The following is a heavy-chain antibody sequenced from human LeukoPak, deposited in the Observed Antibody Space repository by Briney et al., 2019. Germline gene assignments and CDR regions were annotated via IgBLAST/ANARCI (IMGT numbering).Heavy chain of an antibody. J-gene: IGHJ4*02. V-gene: IGHV4-39*01. Sequence: SETLSLTCTVSGGSISSSSYYWGWIRQPPGKGLEWIGSIYYSGSTYYNPSLKSRVTISVDTSKNQFSLKLSSATAADTAVYYCASRPFLSLEWLSPFDYWGQGTLVTVSS. D-gene: IGHD3-3*01. CDR2: IYYSGST. CDR1: GGSISSSSYY. CDR3: ASRPFLSLEWLSPFDY.